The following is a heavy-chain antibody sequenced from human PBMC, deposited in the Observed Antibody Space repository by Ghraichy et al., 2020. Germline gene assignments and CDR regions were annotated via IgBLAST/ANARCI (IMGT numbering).Heavy chain of an antibody. CDR3: ARGGVQLWLGVDY. D-gene: IGHD5-18*01. CDR2: INHSGST. Sequence: SETLSLTCAVYGGSFSGYYWSWIRQPPGKGLEWIGEINHSGSTNYNPSLKSRVTISVDTSKNQFSLKLSSGTAADTAVYYCARGGVQLWLGVDYWGQGTLVTVYS. V-gene: IGHV4-34*01. J-gene: IGHJ4*02. CDR1: GGSFSGYY.